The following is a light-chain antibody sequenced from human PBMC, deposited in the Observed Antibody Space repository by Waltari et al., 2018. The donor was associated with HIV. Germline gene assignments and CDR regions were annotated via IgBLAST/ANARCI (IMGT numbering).Light chain of an antibody. CDR3: QQYYSIPRT. V-gene: IGKV4-1*01. CDR2: WAS. Sequence: DIVMTQSPDSLAVSLGERATLTCKSSRSVLYTSNNKNYLAWYQHKPGQPPKLLIYWASTRQSGVPDRFSGSGSGTDFTLAINNLQAEDVAVYYCQQYYSIPRTFGQGTKVEIK. J-gene: IGKJ1*01. CDR1: RSVLYTSNNKNY.